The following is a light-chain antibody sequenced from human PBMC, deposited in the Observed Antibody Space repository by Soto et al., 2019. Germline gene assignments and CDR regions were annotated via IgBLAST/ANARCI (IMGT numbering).Light chain of an antibody. CDR3: QQYYATPLT. J-gene: IGKJ1*01. V-gene: IGKV4-1*01. Sequence: DIVMTQSPDSLAVSLGERATINCKSSQTVFYSSNNKNYLAWYQQKPGQPPKLLIYWASARDSGVPDRFSGSGSGTDFTLSISSLQAEDVAIYYCQQYYATPLTFGHGTKVEIK. CDR2: WAS. CDR1: QTVFYSSNNKNY.